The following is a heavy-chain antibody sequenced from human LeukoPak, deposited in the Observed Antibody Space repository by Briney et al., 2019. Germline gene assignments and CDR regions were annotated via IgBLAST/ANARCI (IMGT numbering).Heavy chain of an antibody. Sequence: GGSLRLSCAASGFTFGDYAMHWVRQAPGKGLEWVSGISWNSGSIGYADSVKGRFTISRDNAKNSLYLQMNSLRAEDTALYYCAKVAAAGTVHDAFDIWGQGTMVTVSS. J-gene: IGHJ3*02. CDR2: ISWNSGSI. D-gene: IGHD6-13*01. CDR3: AKVAAAGTVHDAFDI. V-gene: IGHV3-9*01. CDR1: GFTFGDYA.